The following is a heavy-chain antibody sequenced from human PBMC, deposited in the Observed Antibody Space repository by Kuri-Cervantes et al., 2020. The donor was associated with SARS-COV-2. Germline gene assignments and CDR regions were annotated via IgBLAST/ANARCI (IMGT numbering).Heavy chain of an antibody. J-gene: IGHJ6*02. CDR2: ISYDGSNK. V-gene: IGHV3-30-3*01. Sequence: LSLTCAASGLTFSSYAMHWVRQAPGKGLEWVAVISYDGSNKYYADSVKGRFTISRDNSKNTLYLQMNSLRAEDTAVYYCARDRFLEWLLTREYYYGMDVWGQGTTVTVSS. D-gene: IGHD3-3*01. CDR1: GLTFSSYA. CDR3: ARDRFLEWLLTREYYYGMDV.